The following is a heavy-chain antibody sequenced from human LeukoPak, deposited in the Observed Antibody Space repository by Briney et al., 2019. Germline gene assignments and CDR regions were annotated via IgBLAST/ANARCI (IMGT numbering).Heavy chain of an antibody. CDR1: GGTISGYY. J-gene: IGHJ6*03. CDR2: IYTSGST. CDR3: ARLGYCSSTSCRRVFLRYYYMGV. D-gene: IGHD2-2*01. V-gene: IGHV4-4*07. Sequence: SETLSLTCTVSGGTISGYYLSWIRQPAGKGLEWIGRIYTSGSTNYNPCLKSRVTMSVDTSKNQFSLKLSSVTTADTAVYYCARLGYCSSTSCRRVFLRYYYMGVWGKGTTVTVSS.